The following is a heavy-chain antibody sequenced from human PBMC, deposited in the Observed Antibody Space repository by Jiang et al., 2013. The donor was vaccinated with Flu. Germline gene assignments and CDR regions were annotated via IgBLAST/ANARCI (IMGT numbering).Heavy chain of an antibody. V-gene: IGHV3-30*02. CDR1: GFTFSSYG. CDR3: AKELKSYQWDGYFDL. D-gene: IGHD2-8*01. CDR2: IRYDGSNK. J-gene: IGHJ2*01. Sequence: QLLESGGGVVQPGGSLRLSCAASGFTFSSYGMHWVRQAPGKGLEWVTFIRYDGSNKYYADSVKGRFTISRDNSKNTLYLQMNSLRAEDTALYYCAKELKSYQWDGYFDLWGRGTLVTVSS.